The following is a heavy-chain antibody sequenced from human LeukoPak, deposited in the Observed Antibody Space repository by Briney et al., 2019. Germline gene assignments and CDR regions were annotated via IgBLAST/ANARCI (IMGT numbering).Heavy chain of an antibody. CDR2: IYYSGST. D-gene: IGHD1-26*01. CDR3: ARGLESGSYPSVHYYYMDV. V-gene: IGHV4-61*01. CDR1: GYSIRSGYH. J-gene: IGHJ6*03. Sequence: PSETLSLTCSVSGYSIRSGYHWAWIRQPPGKGLEWIGYIYYSGSTNYNPSLKSRVTISVDTSKNQFSLKLSSVTAADTAVYYCARGLESGSYPSVHYYYMDVWGKGTTVTVSS.